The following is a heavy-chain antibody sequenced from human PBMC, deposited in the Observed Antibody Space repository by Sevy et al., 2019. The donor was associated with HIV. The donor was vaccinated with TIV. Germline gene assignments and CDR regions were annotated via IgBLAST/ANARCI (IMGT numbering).Heavy chain of an antibody. D-gene: IGHD3-9*01. J-gene: IGHJ4*02. CDR1: GFTFSSYA. Sequence: GGSLRLSCAASGFTFSSYAMSWVRQAPGKGLEWVSAISGSGGSTYYADSVKGRFTISRDNSKNTLYLQKNSLRAEDTAVYYCAKGVYYDILTGYHDYWGQGTLVTVSS. V-gene: IGHV3-23*01. CDR2: ISGSGGST. CDR3: AKGVYYDILTGYHDY.